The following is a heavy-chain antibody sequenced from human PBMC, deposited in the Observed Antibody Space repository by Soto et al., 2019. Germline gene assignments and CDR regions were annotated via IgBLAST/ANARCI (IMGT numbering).Heavy chain of an antibody. Sequence: QVQLVQSGAEVKKPGSSVKVSCEAPGGTFDHAAITWVRQAPGQGLEWMGGINPMFNSTHYAQKFQGRVTITADAAPSTAFMELRRLRSDDTAVYYCARQIFAADYWGQGTLLGVTS. CDR2: INPMFNST. D-gene: IGHD3-9*01. CDR1: GGTFDHAA. J-gene: IGHJ4*02. CDR3: ARQIFAADY. V-gene: IGHV1-69*01.